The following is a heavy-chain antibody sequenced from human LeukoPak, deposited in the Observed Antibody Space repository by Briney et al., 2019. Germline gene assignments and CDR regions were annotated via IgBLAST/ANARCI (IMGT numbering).Heavy chain of an antibody. J-gene: IGHJ3*02. Sequence: PSQTLSRTCTVSGGSISSGGYYWSWIRQHPGKGLEWIGYIYYSGSTYYNPSLKSRVTISVDTSKNQFSLKLSSVTAADTAVYYCARWPGVAVAFDIWGQGTMVTVSS. CDR2: IYYSGST. CDR1: GGSISSGGYY. D-gene: IGHD2-15*01. CDR3: ARWPGVAVAFDI. V-gene: IGHV4-31*03.